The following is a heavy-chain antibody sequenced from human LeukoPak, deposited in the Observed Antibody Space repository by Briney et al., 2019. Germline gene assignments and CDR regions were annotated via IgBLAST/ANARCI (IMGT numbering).Heavy chain of an antibody. CDR3: ARENPYYDSSGYYYGRFDY. CDR1: GFSLSSYS. D-gene: IGHD3-22*01. Sequence: GGSLRLSCAPSGFSLSSYSMNWVRQAPGKGLEWVSYISSSSSTIYYADSVKGRFTISRDNAKNSLYLQMNSLRAEDTAVYYCARENPYYDSSGYYYGRFDYWGQGTLVTVSS. V-gene: IGHV3-48*04. CDR2: ISSSSSTI. J-gene: IGHJ4*02.